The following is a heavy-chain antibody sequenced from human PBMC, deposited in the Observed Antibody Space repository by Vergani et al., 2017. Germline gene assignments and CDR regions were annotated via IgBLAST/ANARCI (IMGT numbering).Heavy chain of an antibody. Sequence: QVQLQESGPGLVKPSETLSLTCTVSGGSISSHYWSWIRQPPVKGLEWIGYIYYSGSTNYNPSLKSRVTISVDTSKNQFSLKLSSVTAADTAVYYCARGLRSSSWYELWGQGTLVTVSS. J-gene: IGHJ4*02. V-gene: IGHV4-59*11. CDR1: GGSISSHY. CDR3: ARGLRSSSWYEL. D-gene: IGHD6-13*01. CDR2: IYYSGST.